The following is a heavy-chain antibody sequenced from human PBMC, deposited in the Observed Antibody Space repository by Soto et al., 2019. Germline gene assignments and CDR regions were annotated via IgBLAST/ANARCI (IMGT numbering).Heavy chain of an antibody. J-gene: IGHJ6*02. V-gene: IGHV4-30-4*01. D-gene: IGHD3-10*01. CDR2: MYHSGSN. CDR1: GGSLSSGDYY. CDR3: ARANIGAAGEVYYYYGMDV. Sequence: SETLSLTWTISGGSLSSGDYYWSWIRQPPGKGLEWIGYMYHSGSNYYNPSLKSRVTISVDTSKNQFSLKLSTVTAADTAVYYCARANIGAAGEVYYYYGMDVWGQGTTVTVSS.